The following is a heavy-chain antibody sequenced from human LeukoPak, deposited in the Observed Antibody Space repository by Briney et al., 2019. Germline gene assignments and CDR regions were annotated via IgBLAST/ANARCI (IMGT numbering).Heavy chain of an antibody. V-gene: IGHV5-51*01. CDR2: IYPGDSDT. Sequence: NHGESLKISCKGSGYSFTSYWIGWVRQMPGKGLEWMGIIYPGDSDTRYSPSFQGQVTISADKSISTAYLQWSSLKASDTAMYYCARQRLTIRGWYEINWFDPWGQGTLVTVSS. J-gene: IGHJ5*02. CDR1: GYSFTSYW. CDR3: ARQRLTIRGWYEINWFDP. D-gene: IGHD6-19*01.